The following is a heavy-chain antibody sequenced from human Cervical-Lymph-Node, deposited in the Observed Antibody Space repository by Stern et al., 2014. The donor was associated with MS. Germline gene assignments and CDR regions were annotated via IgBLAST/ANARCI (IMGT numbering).Heavy chain of an antibody. V-gene: IGHV1-2*02. J-gene: IGHJ4*02. Sequence: QMQLVQSGAEVERPGASVKVSCKASGYTFTAYFLHCVRQAPGQGLEWMGWISPKTGSATYAQKFQDRVTMTRDTSINTGYMEVSSLRSDDTAVYYCARDRGSYSDYWGQGTLVAVSS. CDR1: GYTFTAYF. CDR2: ISPKTGSA. CDR3: ARDRGSYSDY. D-gene: IGHD1-26*01.